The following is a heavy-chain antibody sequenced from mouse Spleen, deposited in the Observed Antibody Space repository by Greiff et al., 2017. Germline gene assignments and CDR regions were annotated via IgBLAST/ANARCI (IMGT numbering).Heavy chain of an antibody. J-gene: IGHJ1*01. D-gene: IGHD1-1*01. Sequence: VQLQQSGAELVRPGASVKLSCTASGFNIKDDYMHWVKQRPEQGLEWIGWIDPENGDTEYASKFQGKATITADTSSNTAYLQLSSLTSEDTAVYYCARRYYGSSYWYFDVWGAGTTVTVSS. V-gene: IGHV14-4*01. CDR3: ARRYYGSSYWYFDV. CDR2: IDPENGDT. CDR1: GFNIKDDY.